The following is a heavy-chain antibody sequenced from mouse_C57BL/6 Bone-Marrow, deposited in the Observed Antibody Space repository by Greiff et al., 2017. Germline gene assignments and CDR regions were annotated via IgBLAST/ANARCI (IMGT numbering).Heavy chain of an antibody. J-gene: IGHJ4*01. CDR1: GYAFSSSW. CDR3: ARRYSNYEDYAMDY. CDR2: IYPGDGDT. Sequence: VKLQQSGPELVKPGASVKISCKASGYAFSSSWMNWVKQRPGQGLEWIGRIYPGDGDTNYNGKFKGKATLTADKSSSTAYMQLSSLTSEDSAVYFCARRYSNYEDYAMDYWGQGTSVTVSS. V-gene: IGHV1-82*01. D-gene: IGHD2-5*01.